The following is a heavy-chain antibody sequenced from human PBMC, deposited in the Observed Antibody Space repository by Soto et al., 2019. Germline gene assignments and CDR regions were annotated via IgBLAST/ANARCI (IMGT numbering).Heavy chain of an antibody. CDR3: ASVVVTATAIDY. V-gene: IGHV4-31*03. D-gene: IGHD2-15*01. CDR2: IYYSGST. J-gene: IGHJ4*02. Sequence: QVQLQESGPGLVKPSQTLSLTCTVSGDSIGSGGYYWSWIRQHPGKGLEWIGNIYYSGSTYYNPSLKRRXXIXVXXSKNQFALKLYSVTAADTAVYYCASVVVTATAIDYWGQGTLVTVSS. CDR1: GDSIGSGGYY.